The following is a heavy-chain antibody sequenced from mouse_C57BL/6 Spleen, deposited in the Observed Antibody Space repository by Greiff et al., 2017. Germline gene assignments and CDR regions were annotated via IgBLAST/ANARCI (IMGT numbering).Heavy chain of an antibody. CDR3: TGGDYDAMDY. Sequence: VKLVESGAELVRPGASVTLSCKASGYTFTDYEMHWVKQTPVHGLEWIGAIDPETGGTAYNQKFKGKAILTADKSSSTAYMALRSLTSEDAAVYYCTGGDYDAMDYWGQGTSVTVSS. V-gene: IGHV1-15*01. CDR1: GYTFTDYE. J-gene: IGHJ4*01. CDR2: IDPETGGT.